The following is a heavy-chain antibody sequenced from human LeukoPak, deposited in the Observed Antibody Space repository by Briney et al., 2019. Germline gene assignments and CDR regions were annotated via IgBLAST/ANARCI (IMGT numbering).Heavy chain of an antibody. Sequence: SETLSLTCAVYGGSFSGYYWSWIRQPPGKGLEWIGEINHSGSTNYNPSLKSRVTISVDTSKNQFSLKLSSVTAADTAVYYCARRHSSGWYGGYYWGQGTLVTVPS. V-gene: IGHV4-34*01. J-gene: IGHJ4*02. CDR1: GGSFSGYY. D-gene: IGHD6-19*01. CDR2: INHSGST. CDR3: ARRHSSGWYGGYY.